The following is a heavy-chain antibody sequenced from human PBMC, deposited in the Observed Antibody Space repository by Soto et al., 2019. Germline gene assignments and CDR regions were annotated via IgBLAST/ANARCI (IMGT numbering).Heavy chain of an antibody. CDR2: ISYDGSNK. CDR1: GFTFSSYA. V-gene: IGHV3-30-3*01. Sequence: GGSLSLSCAASGFTFSSYAMHWVRQAPGKGLEWVAVISYDGSNKYYADSVKGRFTISRDNSKNTLYLQMNSLRAEDTAVYYCARDLRTTGGSWGQGTLVTVSS. J-gene: IGHJ5*02. D-gene: IGHD2-2*01. CDR3: ARDLRTTGGS.